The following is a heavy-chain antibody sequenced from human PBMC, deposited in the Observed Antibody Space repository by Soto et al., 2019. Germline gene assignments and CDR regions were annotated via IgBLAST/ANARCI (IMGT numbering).Heavy chain of an antibody. J-gene: IGHJ4*02. Sequence: QVQLVQSGAEVKKPGASVKVSCKASGYTFTGYYMHWVRQAPGQGLEWMGWIIPIFGTANYAQKFQGRVTITADESTSTAYMELSSLRSEDTAVHYCARIVDTAMANFDYWGQGTLVTVSS. CDR1: GYTFTGYY. CDR3: ARIVDTAMANFDY. D-gene: IGHD5-18*01. CDR2: IIPIFGTA. V-gene: IGHV1-69*01.